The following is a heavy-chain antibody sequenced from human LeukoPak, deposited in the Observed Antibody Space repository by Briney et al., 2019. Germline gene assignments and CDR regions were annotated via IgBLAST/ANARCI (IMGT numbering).Heavy chain of an antibody. CDR3: ARGYDY. Sequence: SETLSLTCIVSGGSLSGSFYYWGWVRQPPGKGLEWLVIINDSGNTYYNPSLRSRVTISVDTSKTQFSLKVNSVTAADTAVYYCARGYDYWGQGTLVTVSS. J-gene: IGHJ4*01. CDR1: GGSLSGSFYY. CDR2: INDSGNT. V-gene: IGHV4-39*01. D-gene: IGHD3-22*01.